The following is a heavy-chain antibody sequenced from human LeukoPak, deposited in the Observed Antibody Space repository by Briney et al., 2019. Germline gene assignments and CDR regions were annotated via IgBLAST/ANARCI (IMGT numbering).Heavy chain of an antibody. Sequence: GGSLRLSCAASGFTFSGHRMSWGPQAPGKGLEWVANIKVDGTEKYYVDSVKGRFTISRDNAKNSLSLQMSGLRAEDTAVYYCARALNGIGPAFHHWRQVTLVTVSS. J-gene: IGHJ4*01. CDR1: GFTFSGHR. V-gene: IGHV3-7*05. CDR3: ARALNGIGPAFHH. CDR2: IKVDGTEK. D-gene: IGHD1-1*01.